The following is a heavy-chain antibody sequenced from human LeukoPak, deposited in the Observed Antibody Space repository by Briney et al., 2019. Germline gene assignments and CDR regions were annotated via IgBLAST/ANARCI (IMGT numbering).Heavy chain of an antibody. CDR2: INPSGGST. D-gene: IGHD2-2*01. J-gene: IGHJ4*02. Sequence: ASVKVSCKASGYTFTSYYMHWVRQAPGQGLEWMGIINPSGGSTSYAQKFQGRVTMTRDTSTSTVCMELSSLRSEDTAVYYCARGSAVVAVPAAPDYWGQGTLVTVSS. CDR1: GYTFTSYY. CDR3: ARGSAVVAVPAAPDY. V-gene: IGHV1-46*01.